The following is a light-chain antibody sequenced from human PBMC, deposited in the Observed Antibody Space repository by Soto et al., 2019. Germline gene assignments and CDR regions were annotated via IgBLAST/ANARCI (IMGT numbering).Light chain of an antibody. CDR2: EVS. CDR3: NSYRSTDTVV. CDR1: SNDVGGYNH. Sequence: QSVLTQPASVSGSPGQSITISCTGTSNDVGGYNHVSWYQQHPGKAPTLIIYEVSYRPSGVSNRFSGSKSGNTASLTISGLQAEDEADYYCNSYRSTDTVVFGGGTQLTVL. V-gene: IGLV2-14*01. J-gene: IGLJ2*01.